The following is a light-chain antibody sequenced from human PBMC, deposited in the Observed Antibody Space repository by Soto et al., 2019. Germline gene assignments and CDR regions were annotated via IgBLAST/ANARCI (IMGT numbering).Light chain of an antibody. Sequence: QSVLTQPASVSGSPGQSITISCTGTSSDVGAYNYVSWYQQHPGKAPKLVIYDVNNRPSGVSSRFSGSKSGNTASLTISGLQAEDEADYYCSSYKSSSTPVVFGGGTQLTVL. V-gene: IGLV2-14*01. CDR3: SSYKSSSTPVV. CDR1: SSDVGAYNY. J-gene: IGLJ2*01. CDR2: DVN.